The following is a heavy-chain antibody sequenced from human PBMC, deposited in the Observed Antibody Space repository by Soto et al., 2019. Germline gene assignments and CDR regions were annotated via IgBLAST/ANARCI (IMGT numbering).Heavy chain of an antibody. CDR1: GYSFTIYW. CDR3: ARLKGGGYDFSLYYGMDV. Sequence: LXISCKGSGYSFTIYWIGWVRQMPGKGLEWMGIIYPGDSDTRYSPSFQGQVTISADKSISTAYLQWSSLKASDTAMYYCARLKGGGYDFSLYYGMDVWGQGTTVTVSS. J-gene: IGHJ6*02. D-gene: IGHD5-12*01. V-gene: IGHV5-51*01. CDR2: IYPGDSDT.